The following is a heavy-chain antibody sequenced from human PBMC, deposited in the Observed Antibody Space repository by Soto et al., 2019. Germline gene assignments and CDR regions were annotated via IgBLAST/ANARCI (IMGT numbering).Heavy chain of an antibody. Sequence: SETLSLTCTVSGGSISSYYWSWIRQPPGKGLEWIGYIYYSGSTNYNPSLKSRVTISVDTSKNQFSLKLSSVTAADMAVYYCTTSPSPHYGMDVWGQGTTVTVSS. CDR3: TTSPSPHYGMDV. CDR1: GGSISSYY. D-gene: IGHD2-2*01. J-gene: IGHJ6*02. V-gene: IGHV4-59*08. CDR2: IYYSGST.